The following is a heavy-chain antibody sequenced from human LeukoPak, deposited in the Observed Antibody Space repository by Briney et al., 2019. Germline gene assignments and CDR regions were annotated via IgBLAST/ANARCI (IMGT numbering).Heavy chain of an antibody. Sequence: GGSLRLSCTASGFTFSSYEMNWVRQAPGKGLEWVSYISSSGSTIYYADSVKGRFTISRDNAKNSLYLQMNSLRAEDTAVYYCARDLYYYDSDGGYWGQGTLVTVSS. CDR1: GFTFSSYE. CDR2: ISSSGSTI. CDR3: ARDLYYYDSDGGY. D-gene: IGHD3-22*01. J-gene: IGHJ4*02. V-gene: IGHV3-48*03.